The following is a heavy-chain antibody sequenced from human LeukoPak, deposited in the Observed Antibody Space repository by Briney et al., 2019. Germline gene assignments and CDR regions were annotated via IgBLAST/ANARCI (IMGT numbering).Heavy chain of an antibody. CDR2: IHYSGST. D-gene: IGHD3-22*01. V-gene: IGHV4-30-4*08. CDR1: GGSISSGGYY. J-gene: IGHJ4*02. CDR3: ARAVPYYYDSSGYRSSFDY. Sequence: PSQTLSLTCTVSGGSISSGGYYWSWIRQHPGKGLEWIGYIHYSGSTYYDPSLKSRVTISVDTSKNQFSLKLSSVTAADTAVYYCARAVPYYYDSSGYRSSFDYWGQGTLVTVSS.